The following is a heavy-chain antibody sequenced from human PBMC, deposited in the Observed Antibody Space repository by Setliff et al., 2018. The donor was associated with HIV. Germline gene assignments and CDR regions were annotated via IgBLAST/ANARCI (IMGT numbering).Heavy chain of an antibody. D-gene: IGHD3-10*02. J-gene: IGHJ6*03. CDR3: ARIVRPSYYYYYYMDV. Sequence: ASVKVSCKTSGYSFSNYYLLWVRQSPGQGLEWMGVINPAGGRPTYAQKFQGRVTMTRDKSTSTAYMELSSLRSEDTAVYYCARIVRPSYYYYYYMDVWGKGTTVTVSS. V-gene: IGHV1-46*01. CDR2: INPAGGRP. CDR1: GYSFSNYY.